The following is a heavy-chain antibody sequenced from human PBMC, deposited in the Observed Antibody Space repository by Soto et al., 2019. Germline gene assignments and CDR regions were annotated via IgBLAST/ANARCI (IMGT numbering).Heavy chain of an antibody. Sequence: EVQLVESGGGLVRPGGSLSLSCAASGFGFSFSNYYMNWIRQAPGKGLEWVSSISSSGHMTFYAPSVNGRFTISRDNGKTSLSLQMYSLRAEDTGVYFCAGPCGSDDSWGPGNLVTGSS. CDR1: GFGFSFSNYY. CDR3: AGPCGSDDS. J-gene: IGHJ5*01. D-gene: IGHD3-10*01. CDR2: ISSSGHMT. V-gene: IGHV3-21*01.